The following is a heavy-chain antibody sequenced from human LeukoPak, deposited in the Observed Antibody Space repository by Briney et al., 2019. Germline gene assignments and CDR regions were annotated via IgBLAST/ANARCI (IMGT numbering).Heavy chain of an antibody. CDR3: VRVGDTALLDY. V-gene: IGHV3-21*01. D-gene: IGHD5-18*01. Sequence: PGGSLRLSCAASGFTVITNDMTWVRQAPGKGLEWVSSISSSRSFIYYADSVKGRFTISRDNARNSLYLQMNSLRAEDTAVYYCVRVGDTALLDYWGQGTLVTVSS. J-gene: IGHJ4*02. CDR2: ISSSRSFI. CDR1: GFTVITND.